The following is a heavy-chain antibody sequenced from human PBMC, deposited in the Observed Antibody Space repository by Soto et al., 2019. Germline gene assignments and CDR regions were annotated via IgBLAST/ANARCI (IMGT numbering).Heavy chain of an antibody. D-gene: IGHD3-3*01. CDR1: GGTFSSYT. J-gene: IGHJ4*02. V-gene: IGHV1-69*04. CDR2: IIPILGIA. CDR3: ARDRPEPFDGSTYYDATGY. Sequence: ASVKVSCKASGGTFSSYTISWVRQAPGQGLEWMGRIIPILGIANYAQKFQGRVTITADKSTSTAYMELSSLRSEDTAVYYCARDRPEPFDGSTYYDATGYWGQGTLVTVSS.